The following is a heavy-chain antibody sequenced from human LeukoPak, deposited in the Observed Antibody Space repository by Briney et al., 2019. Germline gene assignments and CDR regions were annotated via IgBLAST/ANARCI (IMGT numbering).Heavy chain of an antibody. CDR2: IYSGGST. CDR1: GFTVSSNY. J-gene: IGHJ4*02. CDR3: AREVRYYYGSGSQYYFDY. V-gene: IGHV3-53*01. D-gene: IGHD3-10*01. Sequence: GGSLRLSCAASGFTVSSNYMNWVRQAPGMGLEWVSVIYSGGSTYYADSVKGRFTISRDNSKNTLYLQMNSLRAEDTAMYYCAREVRYYYGSGSQYYFDYWGQGTLVTVSS.